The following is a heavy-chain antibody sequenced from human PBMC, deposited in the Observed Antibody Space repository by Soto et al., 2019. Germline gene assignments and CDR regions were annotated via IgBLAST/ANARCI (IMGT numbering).Heavy chain of an antibody. Sequence: TLSLTCTVSGGSVSSGSYYWSWIRQPPGKGLEWIGYIYYSGSTNYNPSLKSRVTISVDTSKNQFSLKLSSVTAADTAVYYCARVPYDYYDSSGYRYFDYWGQGTLVTVSS. CDR3: ARVPYDYYDSSGYRYFDY. J-gene: IGHJ4*02. D-gene: IGHD3-22*01. CDR2: IYYSGST. V-gene: IGHV4-61*01. CDR1: GGSVSSGSYY.